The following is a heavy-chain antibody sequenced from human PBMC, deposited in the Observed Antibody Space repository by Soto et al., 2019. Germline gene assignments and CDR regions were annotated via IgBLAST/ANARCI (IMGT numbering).Heavy chain of an antibody. J-gene: IGHJ6*02. CDR2: INSDGSST. CDR1: GFTFSSYW. CDR3: AKCSVVAEYYYYYGMDV. Sequence: GGSLRLSCAASGFTFSSYWMHWVRQAPGKGLVWVSRINSDGSSTSNADSVKGRFTISRDNAKNTLYLQMNSLRAEDTAVYYCAKCSVVAEYYYYYGMDVWGQGTTVTVSS. V-gene: IGHV3-74*01. D-gene: IGHD3-10*02.